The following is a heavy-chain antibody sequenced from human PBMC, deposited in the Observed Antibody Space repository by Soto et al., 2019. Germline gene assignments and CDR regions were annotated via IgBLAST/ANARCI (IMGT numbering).Heavy chain of an antibody. V-gene: IGHV3-23*01. Sequence: PGGSLRLSCAASGFSFGSYALSWVRQAPGKGLEWVSTISGSDGKTFYADSVKGRFSISRDTYQSTLYLQMNSLRADDTAMYYCARWSYLDYWGQGTLVTLTS. CDR3: ARWSYLDY. CDR1: GFSFGSYA. CDR2: ISGSDGKT. J-gene: IGHJ4*02. D-gene: IGHD3-3*01.